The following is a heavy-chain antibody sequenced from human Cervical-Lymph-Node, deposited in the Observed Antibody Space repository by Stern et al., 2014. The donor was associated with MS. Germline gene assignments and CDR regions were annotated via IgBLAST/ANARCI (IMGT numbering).Heavy chain of an antibody. CDR2: ISTMRTYI. CDR1: GFTFRSHN. CDR3: ARDFYGDYGLDY. J-gene: IGHJ4*02. Sequence: EVKLVESGGGLVKPGGSLRLSCKASGFTFRSHNMNWVRQAPGKGLEWVSSISTMRTYIYYSDSVKGRFTISRDNAKNSLYLLMNSLRADDTAVYYCARDFYGDYGLDYWGQGTLLTVSS. D-gene: IGHD4-17*01. V-gene: IGHV3-21*01.